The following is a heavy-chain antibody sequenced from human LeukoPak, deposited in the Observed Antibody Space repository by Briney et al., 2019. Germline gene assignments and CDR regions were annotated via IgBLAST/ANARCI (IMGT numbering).Heavy chain of an antibody. Sequence: TPSETLSLTCAVSGYSISSGYYWGWIRQPPGKGLEWIGSIYHSGRTYYNPSLKSRVTISVDTSKNQFSLKLSSVTAADTAVYYCAKTTWIQLWSFDYWGQGTLVTVSS. V-gene: IGHV4-38-2*01. CDR1: GYSISSGYY. CDR2: IYHSGRT. CDR3: AKTTWIQLWSFDY. D-gene: IGHD5-18*01. J-gene: IGHJ4*02.